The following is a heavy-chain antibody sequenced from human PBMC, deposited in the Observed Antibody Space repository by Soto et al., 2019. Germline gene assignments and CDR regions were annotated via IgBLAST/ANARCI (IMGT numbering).Heavy chain of an antibody. CDR2: ISSSSSYI. J-gene: IGHJ4*02. Sequence: TGGSLRLSCAASGFTFSSYSMNWVRQAPGKGLEWVSSISSSSSYIYYADSVKGRFTISRDNAKNSLYLQMNSLRAEDTAVYYCARDPSAYCGGDCQDYWGQGTLVTVSS. CDR1: GFTFSSYS. V-gene: IGHV3-21*01. CDR3: ARDPSAYCGGDCQDY. D-gene: IGHD2-21*02.